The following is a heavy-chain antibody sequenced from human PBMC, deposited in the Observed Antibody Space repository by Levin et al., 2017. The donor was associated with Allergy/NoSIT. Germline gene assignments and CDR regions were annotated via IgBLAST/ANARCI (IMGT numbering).Heavy chain of an antibody. Sequence: TSETLSLTCTVSSGSISSSSHYWGWMRQPPGKGLEWIGSIYYSGSTYYNPSLKSRVTISVDTSKNQFSLKLSSVTAADTAVYYCARRNHYYYYMDVWGKGTTVTVSS. CDR1: SGSISSSSHY. V-gene: IGHV4-39*01. CDR3: ARRNHYYYYMDV. J-gene: IGHJ6*03. CDR2: IYYSGST.